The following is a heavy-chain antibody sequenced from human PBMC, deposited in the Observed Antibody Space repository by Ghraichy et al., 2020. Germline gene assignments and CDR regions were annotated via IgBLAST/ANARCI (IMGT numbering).Heavy chain of an antibody. Sequence: LNISCAVYGGSFSGYYWSWIRQPPGKGLEWIGEINHSGSTNYNPSLKSRVTISVDTSKNQFSLKLSSVTAADTAVYYCARGSHVHYDSSGYYFYYYYYYMDVWGKGTTVTVSS. CDR2: INHSGST. CDR3: ARGSHVHYDSSGYYFYYYYYYMDV. CDR1: GGSFSGYY. V-gene: IGHV4-34*01. D-gene: IGHD3-22*01. J-gene: IGHJ6*03.